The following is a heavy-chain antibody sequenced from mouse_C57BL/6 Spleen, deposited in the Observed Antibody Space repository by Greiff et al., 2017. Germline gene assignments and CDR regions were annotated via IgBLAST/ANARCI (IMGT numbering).Heavy chain of an antibody. CDR2: IHPNSGST. J-gene: IGHJ2*01. Sequence: QVQLQQPGAELVKPGASVKLSCKASGYTFTSYWMHWVKQRPGQGLEWIGMIHPNSGSTNYNEKFKSKATLTVDKSSSTAYMQLSSLTSEDSAVYYCARGRAIYYGYDGGFDYWGKGTTLTVSS. D-gene: IGHD2-2*01. V-gene: IGHV1-64*01. CDR1: GYTFTSYW. CDR3: ARGRAIYYGYDGGFDY.